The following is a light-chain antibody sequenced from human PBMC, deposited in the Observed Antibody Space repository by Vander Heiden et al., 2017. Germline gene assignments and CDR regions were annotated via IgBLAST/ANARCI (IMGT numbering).Light chain of an antibody. V-gene: IGKV3-20*01. Sequence: PGERATLSCRASQSVSDNQLAWYQQKPGQAPRLLMYGVSNRATGIPDRFSGSGSGTDFTLIISRLEPEDFAVYFCHHYCASPYTFGQGTKLEIK. CDR2: GVS. CDR3: HHYCASPYT. CDR1: QSVSDNQ. J-gene: IGKJ2*01.